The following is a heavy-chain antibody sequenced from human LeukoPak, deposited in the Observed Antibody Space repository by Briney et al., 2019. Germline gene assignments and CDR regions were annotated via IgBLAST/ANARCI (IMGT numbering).Heavy chain of an antibody. D-gene: IGHD5-24*01. CDR1: GESLNYYY. CDR3: ASGAWATRLHS. CDR2: VFDGKTT. V-gene: IGHV4-34*12. J-gene: IGHJ4*02. Sequence: ASDTLSLTCAVYGESLNYYYWSWIRQSPGKGLEWIGEVFDGKTTNYNPSLKSRVTISAVTSSNQFSLNLKSVTAADTAVYYCASGAWATRLHSWAQGTLVIVSS.